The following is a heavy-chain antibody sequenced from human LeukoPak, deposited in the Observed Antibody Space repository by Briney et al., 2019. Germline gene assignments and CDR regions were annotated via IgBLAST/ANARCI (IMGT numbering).Heavy chain of an antibody. Sequence: GESLKISCKGSGYSFTSYWIGWVRQMPGRGLEWMGIIYPGDSDTRYSPSFQGQVTISADRSISTAYLQWSSLKASDTAMYYCARPPYSSSHYFDYWGQGTLVTVSS. CDR2: IYPGDSDT. V-gene: IGHV5-51*01. J-gene: IGHJ4*02. CDR1: GYSFTSYW. D-gene: IGHD6-6*01. CDR3: ARPPYSSSHYFDY.